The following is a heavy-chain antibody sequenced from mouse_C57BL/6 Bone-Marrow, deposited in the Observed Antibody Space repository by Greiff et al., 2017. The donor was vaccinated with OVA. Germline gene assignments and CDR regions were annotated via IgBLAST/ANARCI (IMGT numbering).Heavy chain of an antibody. J-gene: IGHJ4*01. CDR1: GYTFTSYT. Sequence: QVQLQQSGAELARPGASVKMSCKASGYTFTSYTMHWVKQRPGQGLEWIGYFNPSSGYTKSNQKFKDKATLTADKSSSTAYMQLSSLTSEDSAVYYCARSGHYYGSSYNAMDYWGQGTSVTVSS. D-gene: IGHD1-1*01. CDR3: ARSGHYYGSSYNAMDY. V-gene: IGHV1-4*01. CDR2: FNPSSGYT.